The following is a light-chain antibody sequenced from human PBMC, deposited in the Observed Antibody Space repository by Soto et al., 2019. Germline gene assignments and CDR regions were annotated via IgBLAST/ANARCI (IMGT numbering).Light chain of an antibody. CDR2: DNY. Sequence: QSVLTQPPSVSAAPGQKVTISCSGSSSNIVNDYVSWYQQLPGTAPKLLIYDNYKRPSGIPDRFSGSKSGTSGTLGITGLQTGDEADYYCGTWYSIVSAYVFGTGIKVTVL. J-gene: IGLJ1*01. CDR1: SSNIVNDY. V-gene: IGLV1-51*01. CDR3: GTWYSIVSAYV.